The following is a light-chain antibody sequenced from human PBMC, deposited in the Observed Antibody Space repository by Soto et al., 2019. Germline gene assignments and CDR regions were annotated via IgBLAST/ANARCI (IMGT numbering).Light chain of an antibody. Sequence: QSALTQPASVSGSPGQSITISCTGTSSDVGSYDLVSWHQHHPGKAPKLMIYEVNNRPSGVSNRFSGSKSGNTASLTISGLPAEDEADYYCSSFTSTRTYVFGTGTKLTVL. CDR2: EVN. V-gene: IGLV2-14*02. CDR3: SSFTSTRTYV. J-gene: IGLJ1*01. CDR1: SSDVGSYDL.